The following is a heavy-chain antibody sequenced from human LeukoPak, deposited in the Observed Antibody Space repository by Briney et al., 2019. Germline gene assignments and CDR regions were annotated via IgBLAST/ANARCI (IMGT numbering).Heavy chain of an antibody. CDR3: AREGLAAAGPPEYFQH. V-gene: IGHV4-38-2*02. CDR2: IYTSGST. CDR1: GYSISSGYY. D-gene: IGHD6-13*01. Sequence: SETLSLTCTVSGYSISSGYYWGWIRQPPGKGLEWIGRIYTSGSTNYNPSLKSRVTISVDTSKNQFSLKLSSVTAADTAVYYCAREGLAAAGPPEYFQHWGQGTLVTVSS. J-gene: IGHJ1*01.